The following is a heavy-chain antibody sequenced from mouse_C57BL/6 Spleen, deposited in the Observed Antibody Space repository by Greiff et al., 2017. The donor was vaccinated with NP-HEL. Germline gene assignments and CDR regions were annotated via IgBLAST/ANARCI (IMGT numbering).Heavy chain of an antibody. J-gene: IGHJ1*03. CDR1: GYTFTSYW. D-gene: IGHD1-1*01. Sequence: QVQLQQPGAELVMPGASVKLSCKASGYTFTSYWMHWVKQRPGQGLEWIGEIDPSDSYTNYNQKFKGKSTVTVDKSSSTAYMQLSSLTSEDSAVYYCARWDGSSYVGYFDVWGTGTTVTVSS. V-gene: IGHV1-69*01. CDR3: ARWDGSSYVGYFDV. CDR2: IDPSDSYT.